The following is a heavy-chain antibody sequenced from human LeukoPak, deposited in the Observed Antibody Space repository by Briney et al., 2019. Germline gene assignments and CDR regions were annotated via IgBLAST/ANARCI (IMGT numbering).Heavy chain of an antibody. CDR3: ARDPTYCGGDCSQYY. V-gene: IGHV1-69*05. D-gene: IGHD2-21*02. CDR2: IIPIFGTA. CDR1: GYTFTSYG. J-gene: IGHJ4*02. Sequence: GASVKVSCKASGYTFTSYGISWVRQAPGQGLEWMGRIIPIFGTANYAQKFQGRVTITTDESTSTAYMELSSLRSEDTAVYYCARDPTYCGGDCSQYYWGQGTLVTVSS.